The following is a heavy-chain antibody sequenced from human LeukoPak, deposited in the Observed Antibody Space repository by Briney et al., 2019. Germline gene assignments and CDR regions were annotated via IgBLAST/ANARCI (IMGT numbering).Heavy chain of an antibody. J-gene: IGHJ3*02. CDR3: ARGAVGYNWNRPGAFDI. D-gene: IGHD1-20*01. CDR1: GGTFSSYA. CDR2: IIPIFGTA. Sequence: GASVKVSCKASGGTFSSYAIGWVRQAPGQGLEWMGGIIPIFGTANYAQKFQGRVTITADESTSTAYMELSSLRSEDTAVYYCARGAVGYNWNRPGAFDIWGQGTMVTVSS. V-gene: IGHV1-69*13.